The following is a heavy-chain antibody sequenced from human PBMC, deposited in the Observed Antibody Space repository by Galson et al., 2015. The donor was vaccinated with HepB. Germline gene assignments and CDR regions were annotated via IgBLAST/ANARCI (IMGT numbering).Heavy chain of an antibody. CDR2: ISYDGSNK. Sequence: SLRLSCAASGFTFSSYAMHWVRQAPGKGLEWVAVISYDGSNKYYADTVKGRFTITRDNSKNTLYLQMNSLRAEDTAVYYCARVNPFGPASNRDYYYGMDVWGQGTTVTVSS. CDR3: ARVNPFGPASNRDYYYGMDV. V-gene: IGHV3-30-3*01. CDR1: GFTFSSYA. D-gene: IGHD3-10*01. J-gene: IGHJ6*02.